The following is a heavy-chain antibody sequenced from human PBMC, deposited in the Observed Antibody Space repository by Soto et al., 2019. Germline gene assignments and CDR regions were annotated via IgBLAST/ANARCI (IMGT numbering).Heavy chain of an antibody. V-gene: IGHV3-21*01. J-gene: IGHJ4*02. Sequence: VGSLRLSCAASGFTFSSYSMNCVRQAPGKGLEWVSSISSSSSYIYYADSVKGRFTISRDNAKNSLYLQMNSLRAEDTAVYYCARDPSGGVGDTRSAYWGQGTLVTVSS. CDR1: GFTFSSYS. CDR3: ARDPSGGVGDTRSAY. CDR2: ISSSSSYI. D-gene: IGHD1-26*01.